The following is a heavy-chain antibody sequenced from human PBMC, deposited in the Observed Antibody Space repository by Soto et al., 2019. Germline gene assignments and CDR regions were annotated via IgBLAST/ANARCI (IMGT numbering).Heavy chain of an antibody. D-gene: IGHD2-2*01. V-gene: IGHV4-59*01. Sequence: SETLSLTCTVSGGSISSYYWSWIRQPPGKGLEWIGYIYYSGSTNYNPSLKSRVTISVDTSKIQFSLKLSSVTAADTAVYYCARYYCTSTTCYYFDYWGQGTLVTVSS. CDR2: IYYSGST. J-gene: IGHJ4*02. CDR1: GGSISSYY. CDR3: ARYYCTSTTCYYFDY.